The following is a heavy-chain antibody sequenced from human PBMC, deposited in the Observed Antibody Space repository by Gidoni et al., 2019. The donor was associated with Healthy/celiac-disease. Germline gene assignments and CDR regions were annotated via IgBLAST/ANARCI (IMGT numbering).Heavy chain of an antibody. D-gene: IGHD3-16*02. CDR3: ARDQLMITFGGVISDY. J-gene: IGHJ4*02. CDR1: GFTFSSYS. CDR2: ISSSSSYI. V-gene: IGHV3-21*01. Sequence: EVQLVESGGGLVKPGGSLRLSCAASGFTFSSYSMNWVRQAPGKGLEWVSSISSSSSYIYYADSVKGRFTISRDNAKNSLYLQMNSLRAEDTAVYYCARDQLMITFGGVISDYWGQGTLVTVSS.